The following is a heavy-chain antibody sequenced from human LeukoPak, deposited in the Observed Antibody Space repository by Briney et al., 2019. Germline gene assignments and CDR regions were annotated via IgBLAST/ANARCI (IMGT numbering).Heavy chain of an antibody. CDR3: AKGAGSGWGFDY. CDR2: IWYGGSNK. D-gene: IGHD6-19*01. V-gene: IGHV3-30*02. CDR1: GFTFSSYG. Sequence: GGSLRLSCAASGFTFSSYGMHWVRQAPGKGLEWVAVIWYGGSNKYYADSVKGRFTISRDNSKNTLYLQMNSLRAEDTAVYYCAKGAGSGWGFDYWGQGTLVTVSS. J-gene: IGHJ4*02.